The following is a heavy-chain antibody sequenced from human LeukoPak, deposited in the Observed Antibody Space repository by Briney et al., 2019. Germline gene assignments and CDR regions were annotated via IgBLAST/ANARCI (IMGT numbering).Heavy chain of an antibody. Sequence: GGSLRLSCAASGFTFSDYWMAWVRQAPGKGLEWVANIKQDGSEKDYVDSVKGRFTISRDDAKNSLYLQMDSLRVEDTAVYYCARKGGYSSGYYYWGQGTLVTVSS. J-gene: IGHJ4*02. V-gene: IGHV3-7*01. CDR3: ARKGGYSSGYYY. D-gene: IGHD3-22*01. CDR1: GFTFSDYW. CDR2: IKQDGSEK.